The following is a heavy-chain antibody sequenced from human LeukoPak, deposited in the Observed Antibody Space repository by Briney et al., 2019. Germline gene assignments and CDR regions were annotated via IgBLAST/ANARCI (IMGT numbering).Heavy chain of an antibody. CDR1: GFIFNSHS. J-gene: IGHJ4*02. CDR2: ISGSGGST. D-gene: IGHD1-26*01. Sequence: PGGSLRLSCAASGFIFNSHSMNWVRQAPGKGLEWVSGISGSGGSTYYADSLKGRFTISRDNSRNTLYLQMNSLRADDTAVYYCAKGATGGSYYFDYWGQGTLVTVSS. CDR3: AKGATGGSYYFDY. V-gene: IGHV3-23*01.